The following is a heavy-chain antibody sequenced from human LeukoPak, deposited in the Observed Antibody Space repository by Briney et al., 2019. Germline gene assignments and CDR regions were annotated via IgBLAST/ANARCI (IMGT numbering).Heavy chain of an antibody. CDR2: INPNSGGT. V-gene: IGHV1-2*02. CDR3: ARDNSVGDTAWWFDP. CDR1: GYSVTDYY. Sequence: ASVKVSCKVSGYSVTDYYMHWVRQAPGQGLEWMGWINPNSGGTNYAQKFEGRVSMTRDMSTSTDYMELSSLRSEDTAVYYCARDNSVGDTAWWFDPWGQGTLVTVSS. J-gene: IGHJ5*02. D-gene: IGHD1-26*01.